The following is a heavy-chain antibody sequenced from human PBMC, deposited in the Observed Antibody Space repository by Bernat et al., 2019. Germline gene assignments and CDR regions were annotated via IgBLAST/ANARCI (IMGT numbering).Heavy chain of an antibody. CDR2: ISAYNGNT. J-gene: IGHJ4*02. CDR3: ARDKRRYGDYGYYFDY. CDR1: GYTFTSYG. D-gene: IGHD4-17*01. Sequence: QVQLVQSGAGVKKPGASVKVSCKASGYTFTSYGISWVRQAPGQGLEWMGWISAYNGNTNYAQNLQGRVTMTTDTSTSTAYMELRSLTSDDTAVYYCARDKRRYGDYGYYFDYWGQGTLVTVSS. V-gene: IGHV1-18*01.